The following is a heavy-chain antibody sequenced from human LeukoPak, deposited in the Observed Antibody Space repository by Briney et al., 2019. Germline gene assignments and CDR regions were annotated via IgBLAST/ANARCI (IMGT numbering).Heavy chain of an antibody. Sequence: GGSLRLSCAASGFTLSTYWMHWVRLAPGKGLLWVSRSNGDGSSTAYADSVKGRFTISRDNAKNTLYLQMNSLRAEDTALYYCARAGYCSGGTCHSSYFDYWGQGTLVTVSS. V-gene: IGHV3-74*01. J-gene: IGHJ4*02. CDR3: ARAGYCSGGTCHSSYFDY. CDR1: GFTLSTYW. D-gene: IGHD2-15*01. CDR2: SNGDGSST.